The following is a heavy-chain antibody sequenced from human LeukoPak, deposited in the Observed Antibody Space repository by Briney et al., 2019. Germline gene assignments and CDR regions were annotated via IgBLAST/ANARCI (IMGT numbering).Heavy chain of an antibody. CDR2: INHSGST. Sequence: SETLSLTCAVYGGSFSGYYWSWIRQPPGKGLEWIGEINHSGSTNYNPSLKSRVTISVDTSKNQFSLKLSSVTAADTAVYYCARSVRGYSYGSGAFDIWGQGTMVTVSS. J-gene: IGHJ3*02. V-gene: IGHV4-34*01. CDR3: ARSVRGYSYGSGAFDI. CDR1: GGSFSGYY. D-gene: IGHD5-18*01.